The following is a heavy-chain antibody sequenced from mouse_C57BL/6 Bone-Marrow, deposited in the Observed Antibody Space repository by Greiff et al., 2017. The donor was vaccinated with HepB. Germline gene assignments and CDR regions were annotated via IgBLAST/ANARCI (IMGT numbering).Heavy chain of an antibody. Sequence: EVKLVESGGGLVQPGGSLKISCAASGFTFSDYYMYWVRQTPEKRLEWVAYISNGGGSTYYPDTVKGRFTISRDNAKNTLYLQMSRLKYEDTAMYYCARHRITAVGDYFDYWGQGTTLTVSS. V-gene: IGHV5-12*01. CDR3: ARHRITAVGDYFDY. D-gene: IGHD1-1*01. CDR1: GFTFSDYY. J-gene: IGHJ2*01. CDR2: ISNGGGST.